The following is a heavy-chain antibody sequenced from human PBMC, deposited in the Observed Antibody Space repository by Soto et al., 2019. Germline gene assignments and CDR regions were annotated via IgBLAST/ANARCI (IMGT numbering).Heavy chain of an antibody. Sequence: SETLSLTCAVYGGSFSGYYWSWIRQPPGKGLEWIGEINHSGSTNYNPSLKSRVTISVDTSKNQFSLKLSSVTAADTAVYYCASSVGATDYWGQGTLVTVSS. J-gene: IGHJ4*02. CDR2: INHSGST. D-gene: IGHD1-26*01. CDR1: GGSFSGYY. V-gene: IGHV4-34*01. CDR3: ASSVGATDY.